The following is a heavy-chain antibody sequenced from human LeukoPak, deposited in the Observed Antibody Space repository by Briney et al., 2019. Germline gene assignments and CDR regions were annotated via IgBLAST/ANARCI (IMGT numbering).Heavy chain of an antibody. J-gene: IGHJ4*02. CDR1: GFTFSNYV. Sequence: GGSLRLSCAASGFTFSNYVMSWVRQAPGKGLEWVSAISGSGGSTYYADSVKGRFTISRDNSKNTLYLQMNSLRAEDTAVYYCARSRAYYDILTGYPPGPYYFDYWGQGTLVTVSS. CDR2: ISGSGGST. CDR3: ARSRAYYDILTGYPPGPYYFDY. V-gene: IGHV3-23*01. D-gene: IGHD3-9*01.